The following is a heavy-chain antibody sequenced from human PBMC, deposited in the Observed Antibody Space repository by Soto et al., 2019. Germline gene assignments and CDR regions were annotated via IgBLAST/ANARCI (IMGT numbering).Heavy chain of an antibody. V-gene: IGHV4-34*01. CDR1: GGSFSGYY. CDR2: INHSGST. CDR3: ARFKRITMVRGVIAAFDI. D-gene: IGHD3-10*01. J-gene: IGHJ3*02. Sequence: QVQLQQWGAGLLKPSETLSLTCAVYGGSFSGYYWSWIRQPPGKGLEWFGEINHSGSTNYNPSLKSRVTISVDTSKNQFSLKLSSVTAADTAVYYCARFKRITMVRGVIAAFDIWGQGTMVTVSS.